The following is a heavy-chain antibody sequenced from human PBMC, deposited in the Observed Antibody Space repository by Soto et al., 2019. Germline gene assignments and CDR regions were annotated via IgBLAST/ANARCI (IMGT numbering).Heavy chain of an antibody. CDR1: GLTLSNYA. Sequence: QVQLVESGGGVVQPGRSLRLSCAASGLTLSNYAMHWVRQAPGKGLEWVAVISYDGSNRYYADSVKGRFTISRDNSKNTLYLQMNSLRAEDTAVYYCARVMQAVAADYWGQGTLVTVSS. CDR2: ISYDGSNR. V-gene: IGHV3-30-3*01. CDR3: ARVMQAVAADY. D-gene: IGHD6-19*01. J-gene: IGHJ4*02.